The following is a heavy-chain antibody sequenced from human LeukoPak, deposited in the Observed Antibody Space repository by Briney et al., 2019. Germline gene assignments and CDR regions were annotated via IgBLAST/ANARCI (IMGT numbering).Heavy chain of an antibody. J-gene: IGHJ6*02. CDR1: GFTFSSYW. Sequence: GGSLRLSCVASGFTFSSYWMSWVRQAPGKGLEWVANIKQDGSEKYYVDSVKGRFTISRDNAKNSLYLQMNSLRAEDTAVYYCARERTLTYYYYGMDVWGQGTTITVSS. V-gene: IGHV3-7*03. CDR2: IKQDGSEK. CDR3: ARERTLTYYYYGMDV. D-gene: IGHD3-9*01.